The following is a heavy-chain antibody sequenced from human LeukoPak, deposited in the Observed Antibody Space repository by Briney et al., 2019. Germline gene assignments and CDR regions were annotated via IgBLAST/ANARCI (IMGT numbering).Heavy chain of an antibody. CDR2: IKSKTDGGTT. D-gene: IGHD2-15*01. CDR3: TRDPGYCSGGSCYC. J-gene: IGHJ4*02. V-gene: IGHV3-15*01. Sequence: GGSLRLSCAASGFTFTNAWMSWVRQAPGKGLEWVGRIKSKTDGGTTDYAAPEKGRFTISRDDSKSIAYLQMNSLKTEDTAVYYCTRDPGYCSGGSCYCWGQGTLVTVSS. CDR1: GFTFTNAW.